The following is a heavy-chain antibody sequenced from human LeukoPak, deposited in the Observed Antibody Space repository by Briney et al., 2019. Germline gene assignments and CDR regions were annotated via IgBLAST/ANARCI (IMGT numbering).Heavy chain of an antibody. J-gene: IGHJ5*02. V-gene: IGHV1-2*02. CDR2: INPNTGDT. Sequence: GASVKVSCKASGYTFTAYYMHWVRQAPGQGLEWMGWINPNTGDTNSAGRFQGRVTMTRDSSISTAYLELSRLTSDDTAVYYCARDMWQQFDWFDPWGQGTLVTVSS. CDR1: GYTFTAYY. CDR3: ARDMWQQFDWFDP. D-gene: IGHD6-13*01.